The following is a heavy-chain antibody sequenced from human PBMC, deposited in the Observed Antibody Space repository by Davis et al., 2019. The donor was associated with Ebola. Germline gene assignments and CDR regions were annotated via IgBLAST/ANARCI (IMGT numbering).Heavy chain of an antibody. D-gene: IGHD4-17*01. CDR1: GFTFSSYS. J-gene: IGHJ5*01. CDR3: TTDIRRSENYGWFDS. V-gene: IGHV3-21*01. Sequence: GESLKISCAASGFTFSSYSMNWVRQAPGKGLEWVSSISSSGASTYYAASVRGRFTVSRDNAKNSLYLQMSTLRIDDTAMYYCTTDIRRSENYGWFDSWGQGTLVTVSS. CDR2: ISSSGAST.